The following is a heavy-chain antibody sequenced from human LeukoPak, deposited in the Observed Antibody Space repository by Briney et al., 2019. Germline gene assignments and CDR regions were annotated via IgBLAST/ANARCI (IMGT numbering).Heavy chain of an antibody. CDR2: IYTSGST. Sequence: SETLSLTCTVSGGSISSGSNYWSWIRQPAGKGLEWIGRIYTSGSTNYNPSLKSRVTISVDTSKNQFSLKLSSVTAADTAVYYCASVGATTDDAFDIWGQGTMVTVSS. CDR1: GGSISSGSNY. V-gene: IGHV4-61*02. CDR3: ASVGATTDDAFDI. D-gene: IGHD1-26*01. J-gene: IGHJ3*02.